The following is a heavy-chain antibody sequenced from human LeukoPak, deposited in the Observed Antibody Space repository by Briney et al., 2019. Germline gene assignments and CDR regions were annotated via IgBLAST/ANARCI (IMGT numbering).Heavy chain of an antibody. V-gene: IGHV4-39*01. CDR2: IYYSGST. D-gene: IGHD3-3*01. CDR1: GGSISSGGYY. CDR3: ARHMNNGDDFWSGYPYEIVGDAFDI. Sequence: SETLSLTCTVSGGSISSGGYYWGWIRQPPGKGLEWIGSIYYSGSTYYNPSLKSRVTISVDTSKNQFSLKLSSVTAADTAVYYCARHMNNGDDFWSGYPYEIVGDAFDIWGQGTMVTVSS. J-gene: IGHJ3*02.